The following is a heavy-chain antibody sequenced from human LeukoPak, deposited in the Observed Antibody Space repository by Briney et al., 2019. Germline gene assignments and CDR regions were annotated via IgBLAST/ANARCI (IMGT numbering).Heavy chain of an antibody. V-gene: IGHV1-2*02. Sequence: ASVKVSCKASGYTFTGYYMHWVRQAPGQGLEWMGWINPNSGGTNYAQKFQGRVTMTRDTSISTAYMELSRLRSDDTAVYYCARVKGRWLRFPFLGYWGQGTLVTVSS. CDR1: GYTFTGYY. CDR2: INPNSGGT. CDR3: ARVKGRWLRFPFLGY. J-gene: IGHJ4*02. D-gene: IGHD5-24*01.